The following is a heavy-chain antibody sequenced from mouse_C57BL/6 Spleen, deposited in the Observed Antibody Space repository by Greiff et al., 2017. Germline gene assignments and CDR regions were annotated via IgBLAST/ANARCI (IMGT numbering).Heavy chain of an antibody. J-gene: IGHJ2*01. CDR3: ARDQDYGNPFDY. CDR2: ISDGGSYT. CDR1: GFTFSSYA. V-gene: IGHV5-4*01. D-gene: IGHD2-1*01. Sequence: DVQLVESGGGLVKPGGSLKLSCAASGFTFSSYAMSWVRQTPEKRLEWVATISDGGSYTYYPDNVKGRFTISRDNAKNNLYLQMSHLKSEDTAMYYCARDQDYGNPFDYWGQGTTLTVSS.